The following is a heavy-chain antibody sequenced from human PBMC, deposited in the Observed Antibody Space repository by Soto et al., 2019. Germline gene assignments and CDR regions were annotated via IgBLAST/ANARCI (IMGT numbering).Heavy chain of an antibody. V-gene: IGHV1-69*02. D-gene: IGHD2-15*01. CDR2: IIPILGIA. Sequence: QVQLVQSGAEVKKPGSSVNVSCKASGGTFSSYTISWVRQAPGQGLEWMGRIIPILGIANYAQKIQGRVTTSADKSSSTAYMELRRLRSEDMAVYYCAAEYGGSSAWGQGTLVTVSS. J-gene: IGHJ1*01. CDR1: GGTFSSYT. CDR3: AAEYGGSSA.